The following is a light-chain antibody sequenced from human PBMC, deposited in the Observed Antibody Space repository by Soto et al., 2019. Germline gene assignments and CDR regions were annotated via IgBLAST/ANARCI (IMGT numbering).Light chain of an antibody. J-gene: IGKJ1*01. CDR3: QQYNNWPRT. V-gene: IGKV3D-15*01. CDR1: QSVSSN. CDR2: GAS. Sequence: EIVLTQSPGTLSVSPGERATLSCRASQSVSSNLAWYQQKPGQAPRLLIYGASIRAAGVPDRFSGSGSGTEFTLTISSLQSEDFAVYYCQQYNNWPRTFGQGTKVDIK.